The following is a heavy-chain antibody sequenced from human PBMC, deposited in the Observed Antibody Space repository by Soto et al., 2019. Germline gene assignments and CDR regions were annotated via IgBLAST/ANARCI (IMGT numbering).Heavy chain of an antibody. V-gene: IGHV3-72*01. CDR2: IRNKTHSYST. D-gene: IGHD1-26*01. CDR1: GFTFGDHY. Sequence: PGGSLRLSCAVSGFTFGDHYIDWVRQAPGKGLEWIGRIRNKTHSYSTAYAASVRGRLTLSRDDSKNSVYLQMNSLKTEDTAVYYCAKAPEWELLGRYYFDYWGQGTLVTVSS. CDR3: AKAPEWELLGRYYFDY. J-gene: IGHJ4*02.